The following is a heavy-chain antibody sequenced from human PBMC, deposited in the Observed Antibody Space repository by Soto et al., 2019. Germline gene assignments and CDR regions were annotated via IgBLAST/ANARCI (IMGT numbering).Heavy chain of an antibody. J-gene: IGHJ6*02. V-gene: IGHV3-30*18. Sequence: QVQLVESGGGVVQPGRSLRLSCAASGFTFSSYGMHWVRQAPGKGLEWVAVISYDGSNKYYADSVKGRFTISRDNSKNMLYPKMNSRRAEDTAVYYCWKDSPVLLFGTGGMDVWGQGTTVTVSS. D-gene: IGHD3-10*01. CDR3: WKDSPVLLFGTGGMDV. CDR1: GFTFSSYG. CDR2: ISYDGSNK.